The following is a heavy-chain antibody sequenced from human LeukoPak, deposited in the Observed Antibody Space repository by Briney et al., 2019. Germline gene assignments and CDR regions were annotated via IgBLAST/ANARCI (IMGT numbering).Heavy chain of an antibody. D-gene: IGHD4-17*01. CDR3: ARDWRSDYGDYGDYYYYYGMDV. CDR2: ISGSGGST. J-gene: IGHJ6*02. Sequence: GGSLRLSCAASGFTFSSYAMSWVRQAPGKGLEWVSAISGSGGSTYYADSVKGRFTISRDNSKNTLYLQMNSLRAEDTAVYYCARDWRSDYGDYGDYYYYYGMDVWGQGTTVTVSS. CDR1: GFTFSSYA. V-gene: IGHV3-23*01.